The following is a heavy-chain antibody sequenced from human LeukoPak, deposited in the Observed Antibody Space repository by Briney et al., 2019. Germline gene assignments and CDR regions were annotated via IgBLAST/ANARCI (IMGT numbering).Heavy chain of an antibody. Sequence: GGSLRLSCAASGFTFSDYVMIWVRQAPGKGLEWVSGITASGDRTFYGDSVRGRFTMSRDNSKNTVYLQMNSLRVDDTAVYYRAKEGPTVTTVDYYYYYMDVWGKGTTVTVSS. CDR3: AKEGPTVTTVDYYYYYMDV. CDR1: GFTFSDYV. D-gene: IGHD4-17*01. V-gene: IGHV3-23*01. J-gene: IGHJ6*03. CDR2: ITASGDRT.